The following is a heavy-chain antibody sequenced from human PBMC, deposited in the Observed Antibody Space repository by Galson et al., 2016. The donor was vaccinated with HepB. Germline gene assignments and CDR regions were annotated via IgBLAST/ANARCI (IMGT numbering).Heavy chain of an antibody. D-gene: IGHD3-10*01. J-gene: IGHJ4*02. CDR2: IRGDGIVR. CDR1: GFTFNAHW. Sequence: SLRLSCAASGFTFNAHWMNWVRQAPGKGLEWVANIRGDGIVRYYAESVRGRFTISRDNAKNSLYLQLNGLIVDDTAVYYCSREMTGSYFDWGQGTLVTVSS. V-gene: IGHV3-7*01. CDR3: SREMTGSYFD.